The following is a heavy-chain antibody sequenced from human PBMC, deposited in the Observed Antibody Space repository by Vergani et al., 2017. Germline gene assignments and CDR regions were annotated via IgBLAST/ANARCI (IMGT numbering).Heavy chain of an antibody. J-gene: IGHJ6*02. CDR1: GFTFDDYA. V-gene: IGHV3-9*01. CDR3: ARDDSNYYDSSGYYSGYYYYGMDV. D-gene: IGHD3-22*01. Sequence: EVQLVESGGGLVQPGRSLRLSCAASGFTFDDYAMHWVRQAPGKGLEWVSGISWNSGSIGYADSVKGRFTISRDNAKNSLYLQMNSLRAEDTALYYCARDDSNYYDSSGYYSGYYYYGMDVWGQGTTVTVSS. CDR2: ISWNSGSI.